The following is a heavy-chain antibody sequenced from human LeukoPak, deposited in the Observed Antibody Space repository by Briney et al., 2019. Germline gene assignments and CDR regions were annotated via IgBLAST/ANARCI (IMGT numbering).Heavy chain of an antibody. Sequence: SETLSLSCAVYGGSFSGYYWSWIRQPPGKGLEWIGEINHSGSTNYNPSLKSRVTISVDTSKNQFSLKLSSVTAADTAVYYCARGWDYGDYWGQGTLVTVSS. V-gene: IGHV4-34*01. D-gene: IGHD7-27*01. CDR2: INHSGST. CDR3: ARGWDYGDY. J-gene: IGHJ4*02. CDR1: GGSFSGYY.